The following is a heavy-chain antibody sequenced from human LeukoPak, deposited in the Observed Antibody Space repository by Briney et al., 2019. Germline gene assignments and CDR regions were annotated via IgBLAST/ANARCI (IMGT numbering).Heavy chain of an antibody. CDR1: GFTFDDYG. J-gene: IGHJ5*02. V-gene: IGHV3-20*01. CDR3: ARVVAAAGSDNWFDP. Sequence: PGGSLRLSCAASGFTFDDYGMSWVRQAPGKGLEWVSGINWNGGSTGYADSVKGRFTISTDNAKNSLYLQMNSLRAEDTALYHCARVVAAAGSDNWFDPWGQGTLVTVSS. D-gene: IGHD6-13*01. CDR2: INWNGGST.